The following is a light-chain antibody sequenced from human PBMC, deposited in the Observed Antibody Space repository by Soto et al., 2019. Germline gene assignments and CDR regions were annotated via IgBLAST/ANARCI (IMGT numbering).Light chain of an antibody. CDR1: QSIRSC. J-gene: IGKJ4*01. Sequence: DIPMTQSPVSLSASVGDRVTITCQSSQSIRSCLNWYHHKPGTAPKVLIYAASRCQRVVLPRICGIRSGTDYTLSISSLQPDEVSTDYCQQRYSGSLTLGGGTKVDIK. CDR3: QQRYSGSLT. CDR2: AAS. V-gene: IGKV1-39*01.